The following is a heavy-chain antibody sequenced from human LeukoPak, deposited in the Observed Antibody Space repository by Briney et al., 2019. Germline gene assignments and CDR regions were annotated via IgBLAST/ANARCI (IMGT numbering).Heavy chain of an antibody. CDR2: IIPIFGTA. Sequence: GASVKVSCKASGYTFTSYYMHWVRQAPGQGLEWMGGIIPIFGTANYAQKFQGRVTITADKSTSTAYMELSSLRSEDTAVYYCACGDYALPTFDYWGQGTLVTVSS. CDR1: GYTFTSYY. CDR3: ACGDYALPTFDY. J-gene: IGHJ4*02. D-gene: IGHD4-17*01. V-gene: IGHV1-69*06.